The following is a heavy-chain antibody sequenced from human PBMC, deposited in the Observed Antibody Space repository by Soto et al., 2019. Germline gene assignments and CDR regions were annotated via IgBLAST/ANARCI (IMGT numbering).Heavy chain of an antibody. CDR1: GGSFSGYI. D-gene: IGHD3-3*01. Sequence: SETLSLTCAVYGGSFSGYIWSWIRQPPGKGLEWIGEINDSGSTNYNPSLKSRVTISLDTSKNQFSLKLSSVTAADTALYYCASRGPRDTITIFGVVKSWFDPWGQGTLVTVSS. V-gene: IGHV4-34*01. CDR3: ASRGPRDTITIFGVVKSWFDP. J-gene: IGHJ5*02. CDR2: INDSGST.